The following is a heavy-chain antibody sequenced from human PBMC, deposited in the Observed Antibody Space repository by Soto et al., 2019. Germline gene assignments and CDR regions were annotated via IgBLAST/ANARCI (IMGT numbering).Heavy chain of an antibody. V-gene: IGHV4-31*03. CDR2: IYYSGST. D-gene: IGHD4-17*01. CDR1: GGSISSGGYY. J-gene: IGHJ4*02. Sequence: QVQLQESGPGLVKPSQTLSLTCTVSGGSISSGGYYWSWIRQPPGKGMEWIGYIYYSGSTYYNPSLKSRVTISVDTSKNQFSLKLSSVTAADTAVYYCARKTTVTTCFDYWGQGTLVTVSS. CDR3: ARKTTVTTCFDY.